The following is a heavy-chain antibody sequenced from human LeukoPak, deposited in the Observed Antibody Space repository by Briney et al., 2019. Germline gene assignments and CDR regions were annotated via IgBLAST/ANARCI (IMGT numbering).Heavy chain of an antibody. V-gene: IGHV3-13*01. J-gene: IGHJ2*01. D-gene: IGHD6-19*01. CDR1: GFTFSNYD. Sequence: GGSLRLSCAASGFTFSNYDMHWVRQATGKGLEWVSGISTAGETNYPGSVKGRFTTSRENAKNSVYLQMNSLRAGDTAVYYCAREIAVAGTWYFDLWGRGTLVTVSS. CDR2: ISTAGET. CDR3: AREIAVAGTWYFDL.